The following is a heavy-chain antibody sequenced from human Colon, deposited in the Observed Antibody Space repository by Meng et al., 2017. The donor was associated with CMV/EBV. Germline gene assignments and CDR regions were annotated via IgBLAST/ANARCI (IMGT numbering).Heavy chain of an antibody. CDR1: GGSISSSTHF. Sequence: SETLSLTCTVSGGSISSSTHFWGWIRQSPGKGLEWIGTIFHSGSTYHNPSLKSRVTISVDTSKNQFSLKLSSVTAADTAMYYCARFGDGSGYYYRGAFDLWGQGTLVTVSS. D-gene: IGHD3-22*01. V-gene: IGHV4-39*07. CDR2: IFHSGST. CDR3: ARFGDGSGYYYRGAFDL. J-gene: IGHJ5*02.